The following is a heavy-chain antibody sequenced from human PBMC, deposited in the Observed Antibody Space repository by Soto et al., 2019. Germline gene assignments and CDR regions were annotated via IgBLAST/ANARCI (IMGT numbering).Heavy chain of an antibody. CDR2: ISAYNGNT. V-gene: IGHV1-18*01. CDR1: GYTFTSYG. D-gene: IGHD5-18*01. Sequence: ASLKVSCKASGYTFTSYGISWVRQAPGQGLEWMGWISAYNGNTNYAQKLQGRVTMTTDTSTSTAYMELRSLRSEDTAVYYCARWAIGGYSYGDAFDIWGQGTMVTVSS. CDR3: ARWAIGGYSYGDAFDI. J-gene: IGHJ3*02.